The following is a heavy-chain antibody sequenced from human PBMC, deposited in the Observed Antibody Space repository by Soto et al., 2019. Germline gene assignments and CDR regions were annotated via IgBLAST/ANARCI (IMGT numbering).Heavy chain of an antibody. Sequence: SVKVSCKASGGTISNYVINWVRQAPGQGPEWMGGIIPIFGTANYAQKFQGRVMITADEATSTAHMELSSLRFEDTAVYYCATERFGGGWFGHWGQGALVTVSS. J-gene: IGHJ5*02. V-gene: IGHV1-69*13. D-gene: IGHD3-10*01. CDR3: ATERFGGGWFGH. CDR1: GGTISNYV. CDR2: IIPIFGTA.